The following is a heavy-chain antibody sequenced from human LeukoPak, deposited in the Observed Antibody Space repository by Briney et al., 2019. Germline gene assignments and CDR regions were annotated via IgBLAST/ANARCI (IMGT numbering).Heavy chain of an antibody. V-gene: IGHV3-49*04. Sequence: GGSLRLSCTASGFTFGDYAMNWVRQAPGKGLEGVGFIRSKAFGGTTEYAASVKGRFTISRDDSKTIAYLQMNSLKTEDTAVYYCTSGPRRVPAVSLFDYWGQGTLVTVSS. D-gene: IGHD2-2*01. J-gene: IGHJ4*02. CDR3: TSGPRRVPAVSLFDY. CDR2: IRSKAFGGTT. CDR1: GFTFGDYA.